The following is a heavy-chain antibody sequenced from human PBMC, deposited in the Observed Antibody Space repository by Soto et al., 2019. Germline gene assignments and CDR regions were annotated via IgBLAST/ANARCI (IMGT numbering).Heavy chain of an antibody. CDR2: IDPSDSYT. V-gene: IGHV5-10-1*01. Sequence: PGESLKISCKGSGYSFTSYWISWVRQMPGKGLEWMGRIDPSDSYTNYSPSFQGHVTISADKSISTAYLQWSSLKASDTAMYYCARPVIYLTSDYYDSEIDAFDIWGQGTMVTVSS. CDR1: GYSFTSYW. J-gene: IGHJ3*02. CDR3: ARPVIYLTSDYYDSEIDAFDI. D-gene: IGHD3-22*01.